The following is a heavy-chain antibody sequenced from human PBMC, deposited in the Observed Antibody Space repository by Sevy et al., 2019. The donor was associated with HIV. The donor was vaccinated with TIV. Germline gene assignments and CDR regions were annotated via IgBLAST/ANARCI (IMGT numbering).Heavy chain of an antibody. CDR2: MNPNSGNT. CDR1: GYTFTSYD. V-gene: IGHV1-8*03. J-gene: IGHJ4*02. D-gene: IGHD1-26*01. Sequence: ASVKVSCKASGYTFTSYDINWVRQATGQGLEWMGWMNPNSGNTGYAQKFQGRVTITRNTSISTAYMELSSLRSEGTAVYYRARGSSYGYFDYWGQGTLVTVSS. CDR3: ARGSSYGYFDY.